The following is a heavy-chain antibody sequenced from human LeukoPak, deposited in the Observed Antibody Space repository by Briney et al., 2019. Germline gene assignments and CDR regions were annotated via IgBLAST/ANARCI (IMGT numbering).Heavy chain of an antibody. CDR3: ATYRHLPY. Sequence: GGSLRLSCAASGFIFNSYSMNWVRQAPGKGLEWVSSITSSSTYIYYADSVKGRFTISRDNAKNSLYLQMSSLRAEDSAMYYCATYRHLPYWGQGILVTVSS. V-gene: IGHV3-21*01. CDR2: ITSSSTYI. D-gene: IGHD2-2*02. CDR1: GFIFNSYS. J-gene: IGHJ4*02.